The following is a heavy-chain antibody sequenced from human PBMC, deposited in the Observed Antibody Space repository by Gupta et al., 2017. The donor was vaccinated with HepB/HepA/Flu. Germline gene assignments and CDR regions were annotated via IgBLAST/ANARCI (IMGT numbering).Heavy chain of an antibody. D-gene: IGHD2-15*01. V-gene: IGHV1-46*01. J-gene: IGHJ4*02. CDR1: GFPLSSHF. CDR3: ARERAQAAKDFDY. Sequence: QVHLVQSGAEVKKPGASVKVSCKASGFPLSSHFMHWVRQAPGQGLEWMGLITPRGDLTIYAQKFQGRVAVTRDTSTSTVYMELNSLRSEDTAIYYCARERAQAAKDFDYWGQGTLVTVSS. CDR2: ITPRGDLT.